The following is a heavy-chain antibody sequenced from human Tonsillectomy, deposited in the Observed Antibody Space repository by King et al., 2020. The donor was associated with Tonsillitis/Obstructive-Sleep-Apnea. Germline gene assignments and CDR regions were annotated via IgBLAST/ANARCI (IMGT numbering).Heavy chain of an antibody. Sequence: VQLVESGGGVAQPGGSLRLSCAASGFTFDDYAMHWVRQAPGKGLEWVSLISGDGGSTYYADSVQGRFTISRDNSKNSLHLQMNSLRSEDTALYYCAKDMGSFYYYMDVWGKGTTVTVSS. CDR2: ISGDGGST. CDR3: AKDMGSFYYYMDV. V-gene: IGHV3-43*02. CDR1: GFTFDDYA. D-gene: IGHD3-16*01. J-gene: IGHJ6*03.